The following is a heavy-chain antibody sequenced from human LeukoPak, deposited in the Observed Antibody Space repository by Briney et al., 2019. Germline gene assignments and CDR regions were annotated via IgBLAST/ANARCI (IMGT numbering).Heavy chain of an antibody. CDR3: ARTAPMSNYGSGSYYLDY. D-gene: IGHD3-10*01. J-gene: IGHJ4*02. V-gene: IGHV1-69*04. Sequence: ASVKVSCKASGGTFSSYAISWVRQAPGQGLEWMGRIIPIFGIANYAQKFQGRVTITADKSTSTACMELSSLRSGDTAVYYCARTAPMSNYGSGSYYLDYWGQGTLVTVSS. CDR1: GGTFSSYA. CDR2: IIPIFGIA.